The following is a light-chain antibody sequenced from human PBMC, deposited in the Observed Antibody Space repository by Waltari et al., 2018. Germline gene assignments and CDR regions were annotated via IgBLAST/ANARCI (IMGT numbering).Light chain of an antibody. CDR2: GAS. J-gene: IGKJ1*01. Sequence: ILLTQSPGTLSLSPGDRATLSCRASHSVTNSYLAWYHQKSGQAPRLLIFGASNRATGIPDRFSGSESGTDFTLTISRLEPEDVGVYYCQQYGTSRTFGQGTKVEIK. V-gene: IGKV3-20*01. CDR3: QQYGTSRT. CDR1: HSVTNSY.